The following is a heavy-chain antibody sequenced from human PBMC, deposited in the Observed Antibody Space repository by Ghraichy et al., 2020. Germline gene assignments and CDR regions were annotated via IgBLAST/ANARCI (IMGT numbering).Heavy chain of an antibody. CDR2: VSSSGST. Sequence: SETLSLTCTVSGDSISRSRSHWSWIRQPPGKGPEWIGRVSSSGSTIYNPSLENRVAISMDTSKNHFSLNLRSVTATDTARYYCARDVQWELLSAAFDLWGQATMSTVSS. D-gene: IGHD1-26*01. V-gene: IGHV4-61*02. J-gene: IGHJ3*01. CDR1: GDSISRSRSH. CDR3: ARDVQWELLSAAFDL.